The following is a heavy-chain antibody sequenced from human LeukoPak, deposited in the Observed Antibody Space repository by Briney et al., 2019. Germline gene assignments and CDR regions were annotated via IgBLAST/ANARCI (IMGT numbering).Heavy chain of an antibody. CDR1: GGSISSGGYY. Sequence: SETLSLTCTVSGGSISSGGYYWSWIREHPGKGLEWIGYIYYSGSTYYNPSLKSRVTISVDTSKNQFSLKLSSVTAADTAVYYCARGRGYYDSSGYYLDYWGQGTLLTVSS. CDR3: ARGRGYYDSSGYYLDY. CDR2: IYYSGST. J-gene: IGHJ4*02. V-gene: IGHV4-31*03. D-gene: IGHD3-22*01.